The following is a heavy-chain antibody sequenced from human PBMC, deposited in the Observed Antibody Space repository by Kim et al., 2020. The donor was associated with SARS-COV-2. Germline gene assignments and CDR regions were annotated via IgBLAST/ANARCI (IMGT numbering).Heavy chain of an antibody. Sequence: GGSLRLSCAASGFTFSSYGMHWVRQAPGKGLEWVAVISYDGSNKYYADSVKGRFTISRDNSKNTLYLQMNSLRAEDTAVYYCAKVQQQLVGPGYEGYYYGMDVWGQGTTVTVSS. J-gene: IGHJ6*02. V-gene: IGHV3-30*18. CDR3: AKVQQQLVGPGYEGYYYGMDV. CDR1: GFTFSSYG. CDR2: ISYDGSNK. D-gene: IGHD6-13*01.